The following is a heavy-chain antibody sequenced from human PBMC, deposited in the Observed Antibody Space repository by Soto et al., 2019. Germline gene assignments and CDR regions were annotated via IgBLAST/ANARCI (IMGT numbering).Heavy chain of an antibody. D-gene: IGHD3-3*01. CDR2: ISAYNGNT. V-gene: IGHV1-18*01. Sequence: QVQLVQSGAEVKKPGASVKVSCKASGYTFTSYGISWVRQAPGQGLEWMGWISAYNGNTNYAQKLQGRVTMTTDTSMSTAYMELRSLISDDTAVYYCARAHSLRFLSAFDIWVQGTMVTVSS. J-gene: IGHJ3*02. CDR1: GYTFTSYG. CDR3: ARAHSLRFLSAFDI.